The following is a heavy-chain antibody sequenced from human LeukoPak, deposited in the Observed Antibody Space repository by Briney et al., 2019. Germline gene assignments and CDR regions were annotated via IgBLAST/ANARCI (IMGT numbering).Heavy chain of an antibody. J-gene: IGHJ3*01. CDR2: ITSNSNYI. Sequence: GGSLRLSCAASGFIFSAYIMNWVRQAPGKGLEWVSSITSNSNYIYYADSVRGRFTISRDIAKNSLFLQMNSLRAEDTAVYYCARWLVGALKPGAFDVWGQGTMVTVSS. CDR3: ARWLVGALKPGAFDV. CDR1: GFIFSAYI. D-gene: IGHD1-26*01. V-gene: IGHV3-21*01.